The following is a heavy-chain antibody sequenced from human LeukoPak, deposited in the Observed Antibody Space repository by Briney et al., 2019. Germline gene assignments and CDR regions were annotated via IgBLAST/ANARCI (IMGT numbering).Heavy chain of an antibody. CDR3: ARGPYYYDSSGYYYSPYFDY. CDR1: GFTFSSYE. D-gene: IGHD3-22*01. V-gene: IGHV3-48*03. Sequence: PGGSLRLSCAASGFTFSSYEMNWVRQAPGQGLEWVSYISSSGSTIYYADSVKGRFTISRDNAKNSLYLQMNSLRAEDTAVYYCARGPYYYDSSGYYYSPYFDYWGQGTLVTVSS. CDR2: ISSSGSTI. J-gene: IGHJ4*02.